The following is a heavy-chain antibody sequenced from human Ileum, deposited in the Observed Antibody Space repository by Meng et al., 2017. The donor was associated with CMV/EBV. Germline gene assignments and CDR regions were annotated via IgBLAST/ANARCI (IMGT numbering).Heavy chain of an antibody. CDR3: ARGWDNNKVGVH. CDR1: GWSLRDSY. D-gene: IGHD1/OR15-1a*01. V-gene: IGHV4-34*01. CDR2: IHPSGIT. J-gene: IGHJ4*02. Sequence: PPPLASGLFKPSETLSPPCPVQGWSLRDSYWTWIRKAPGKGLEWIGEIHPSGITNSNPSLESRVTISEDTSNNPFSLRLTSLTAGDTAVYYCARGWDNNKVGVHWGQGTLVTVSS.